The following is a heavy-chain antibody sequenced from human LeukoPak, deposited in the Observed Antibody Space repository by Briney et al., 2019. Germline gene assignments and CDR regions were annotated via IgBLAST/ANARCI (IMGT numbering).Heavy chain of an antibody. Sequence: ASVKVSCKASGGTFSSYAISWVRQAPGQGLEWMGRIIPIVGIANYAQKFQGRVTITADKSTSTAYMELSSLRSEDTAVYYCARDGRVTGDYYGMDVWGQGTTVTVSS. CDR2: IIPIVGIA. CDR3: ARDGRVTGDYYGMDV. J-gene: IGHJ6*02. CDR1: GGTFSSYA. V-gene: IGHV1-69*04. D-gene: IGHD4-23*01.